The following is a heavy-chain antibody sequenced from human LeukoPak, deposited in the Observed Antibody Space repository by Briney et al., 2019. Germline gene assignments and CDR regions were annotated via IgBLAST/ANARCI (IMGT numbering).Heavy chain of an antibody. CDR1: GFTFSSYS. Sequence: PGGSLRLSCAASGFTFSSYSMNWVRQARGKWRGWVLDIRSSSSTIYYAGCVKCRFTLPRDHTKNSLYLQMNRLRAEDTAFYYCASDRWFGDSLPAHFEYWGQGTLVTVSS. V-gene: IGHV3-48*01. CDR3: ASDRWFGDSLPAHFEY. D-gene: IGHD3-10*01. CDR2: IRSSSSTI. J-gene: IGHJ4*02.